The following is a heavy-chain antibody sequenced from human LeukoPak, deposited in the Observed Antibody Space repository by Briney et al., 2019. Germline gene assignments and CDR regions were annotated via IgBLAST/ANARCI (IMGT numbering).Heavy chain of an antibody. CDR2: ISAYNGNT. Sequence: ASVKVSCKASGYTFTSYGIGWVRQAPGQGLEWMGWISAYNGNTNYAQKLQGRVTMTTDTSTSTAYMELRSLRSDDTAVYYCARRYCSSTSCSVYYFDYWGQGTLVTVSS. CDR3: ARRYCSSTSCSVYYFDY. J-gene: IGHJ4*02. CDR1: GYTFTSYG. D-gene: IGHD2-2*01. V-gene: IGHV1-18*01.